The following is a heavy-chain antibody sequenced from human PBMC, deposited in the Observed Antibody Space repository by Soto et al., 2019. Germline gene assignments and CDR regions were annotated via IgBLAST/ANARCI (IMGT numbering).Heavy chain of an antibody. J-gene: IGHJ4*02. D-gene: IGHD4-4*01. CDR1: GGSVNSYY. Sequence: SETLSLTCTVSGGSVNSYYWSWIRQSPGKGLEWIGYIYYSGSTKYKPSLKSRVTISVDTSKNQFSLKVSSATAADIALYYCARHSNRNYGLYYFDYWGLGALVTVSS. CDR3: ARHSNRNYGLYYFDY. V-gene: IGHV4-59*08. CDR2: IYYSGST.